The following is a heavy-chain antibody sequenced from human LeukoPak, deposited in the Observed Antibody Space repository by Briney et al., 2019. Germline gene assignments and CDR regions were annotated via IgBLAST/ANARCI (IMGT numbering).Heavy chain of an antibody. CDR1: GGSISSYY. CDR3: ARHNYDFWSGYYPDKGAYYYYYGMDV. CDR2: IYYSGST. Sequence: SETLSLTCTVSGGSISSYYWSGIRQPPGKGLEWIGYIYYSGSTNYNPSLKSRVTISVDTSKNQFSLKLSSVTAADTAVYYCARHNYDFWSGYYPDKGAYYYYYGMDVWGQGATVTVSS. V-gene: IGHV4-59*08. D-gene: IGHD3-3*01. J-gene: IGHJ6*02.